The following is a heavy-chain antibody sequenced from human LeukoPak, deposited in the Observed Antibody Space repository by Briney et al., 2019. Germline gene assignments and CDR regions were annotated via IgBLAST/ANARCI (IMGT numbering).Heavy chain of an antibody. CDR3: AKVWKGQMATIDY. D-gene: IGHD5-24*01. J-gene: IGHJ4*02. CDR2: ISGSGGST. Sequence: GGSLRLSCAASGFTFSSYAMSWVRQAPGKGLERVSAISGSGGSTYYADSVKGRFTISRDNSKNTLYLQMNSLRAEDTAIYYCAKVWKGQMATIDYWGQGTLVTVSS. CDR1: GFTFSSYA. V-gene: IGHV3-23*01.